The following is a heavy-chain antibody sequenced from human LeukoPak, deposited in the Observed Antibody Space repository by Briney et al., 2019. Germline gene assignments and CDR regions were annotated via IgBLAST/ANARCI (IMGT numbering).Heavy chain of an antibody. CDR2: IYYSGST. J-gene: IGHJ4*02. Sequence: SETLSLTCTVSGGSISSSSYYWGWIRQPPGKGLEWIGSIYYSGSTYYNPSLKSRVTISVDTSKNQFSLKLSSVTAADTAVYYCARVSCEKDLSGGSCYSIIFDYWGQGTLVTVSS. D-gene: IGHD2-15*01. CDR3: ARVSCEKDLSGGSCYSIIFDY. CDR1: GGSISSSSYY. V-gene: IGHV4-39*07.